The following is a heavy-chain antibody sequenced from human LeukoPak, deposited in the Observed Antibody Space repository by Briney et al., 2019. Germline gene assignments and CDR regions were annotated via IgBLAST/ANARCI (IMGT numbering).Heavy chain of an antibody. V-gene: IGHV5-51*01. CDR3: ARLVGARWLQARGHYYFDY. Sequence: GESLKISCKGSGYSFTSCWIGWVRQMPGKGLEWMGIIYPGDSDTRYSPSFQGQVTISADKSISTAYLQWSSLKASDTAMYYCARLVGARWLQARGHYYFDYWGQGTLVTVSS. CDR2: IYPGDSDT. J-gene: IGHJ4*02. D-gene: IGHD5-24*01. CDR1: GYSFTSCW.